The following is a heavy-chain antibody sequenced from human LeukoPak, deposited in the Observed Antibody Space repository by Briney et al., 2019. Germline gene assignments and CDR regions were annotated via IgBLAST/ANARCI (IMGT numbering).Heavy chain of an antibody. Sequence: GGSLRLSCAASGFTFDDYAMHWVRQAPGKGLEWVSGISWNSGSIGYADSVKGRFTISRDNAKNSLYLQMNSLRAEDTASYYCAKDSSGWPWDAFDIWGQGTMVTVSS. D-gene: IGHD6-19*01. CDR1: GFTFDDYA. J-gene: IGHJ3*02. CDR3: AKDSSGWPWDAFDI. V-gene: IGHV3-9*01. CDR2: ISWNSGSI.